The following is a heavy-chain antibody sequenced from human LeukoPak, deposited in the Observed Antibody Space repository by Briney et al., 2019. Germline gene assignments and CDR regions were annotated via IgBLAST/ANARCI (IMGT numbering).Heavy chain of an antibody. J-gene: IGHJ4*02. D-gene: IGHD3-10*01. Sequence: GGSLRLSCSASGFTFSTYAMHWVRQAPGKGLEYVSSITSDGGSTYYAVSVKGRFTISRDNSKNTLYLQVNSLRPEDTAVYYCVKDQSGSGSWWGQGTLVTVSS. CDR1: GFTFSTYA. CDR3: VKDQSGSGSW. CDR2: ITSDGGST. V-gene: IGHV3-64D*06.